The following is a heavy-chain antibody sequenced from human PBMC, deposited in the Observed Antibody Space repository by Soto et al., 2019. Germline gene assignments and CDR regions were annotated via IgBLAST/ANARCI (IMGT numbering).Heavy chain of an antibody. CDR1: GYSFAGYW. Sequence: GESLKISCKGSGYSFAGYWITWVRQKPGKGLEWMGRIDPSDSQTYYSPSFRGHVTISVTKSITTVFLQWSSLRASDTAMYYCARQIYDSDTGPNFQYSFDSWGQGTPVPVSS. CDR3: ARQIYDSDTGPNFQYSFDS. D-gene: IGHD3-22*01. CDR2: IDPSDSQT. V-gene: IGHV5-10-1*01. J-gene: IGHJ4*02.